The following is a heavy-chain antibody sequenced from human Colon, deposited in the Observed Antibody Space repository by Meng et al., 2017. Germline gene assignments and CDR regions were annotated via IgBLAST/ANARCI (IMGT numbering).Heavy chain of an antibody. CDR1: GYTFTSYG. CDR3: ARDLYCTNGVCYPIGRDY. Sequence: ASVKVSCKASGYTFTSYGISWVRQAPGPGLEWMGWISAYNGNTNYAQKLQGRVTMTTDTSTSTAYMELRSLRSDDTAVYYCARDLYCTNGVCYPIGRDYWAQGTLATFPS. CDR2: ISAYNGNT. D-gene: IGHD2-8*01. V-gene: IGHV1-18*01. J-gene: IGHJ4*02.